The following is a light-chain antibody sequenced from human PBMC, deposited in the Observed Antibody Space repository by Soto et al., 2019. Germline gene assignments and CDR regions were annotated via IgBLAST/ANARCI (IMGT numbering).Light chain of an antibody. V-gene: IGKV1-12*01. J-gene: IGKJ3*01. CDR2: SSS. CDR3: QQANSFPLT. CDR1: QGISTW. Sequence: DIQMTQSPSFVSASVVDRVTIACRASQGISTWVVWYQQKPGAAPKLLIHSSSNLQSGVPSRFSGSGSGTDFTLTISSLQPEDFATYYCQQANSFPLTFGPGTKVDI.